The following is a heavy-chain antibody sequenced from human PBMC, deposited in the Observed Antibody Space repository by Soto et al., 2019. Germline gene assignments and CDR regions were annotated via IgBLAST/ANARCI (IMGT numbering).Heavy chain of an antibody. J-gene: IGHJ6*03. CDR2: VGGNSVST. V-gene: IGHV3-23*01. Sequence: EVRLLESGGDLIQPGGSLRLSCAASGFTFSSSAMSWVRQAPGKGLEWVSAVGGNSVSTFYADSVKGRFTISKDSSKNTLFLKMNSVRDEDTAVYYCAKARVSSPRWGYYYMDVLGNGTTVTVS. CDR1: GFTFSSSA. CDR3: AKARVSSPRWGYYYMDV. D-gene: IGHD6-6*01.